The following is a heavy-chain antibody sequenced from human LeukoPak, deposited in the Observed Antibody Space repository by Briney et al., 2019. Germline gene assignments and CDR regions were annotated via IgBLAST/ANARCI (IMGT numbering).Heavy chain of an antibody. CDR2: IWYDGSNK. V-gene: IGHV3-33*01. D-gene: IGHD3-22*01. Sequence: GGSLRLSCAASGFTFSSYGMHWVSQAPGRGLEWVAVIWYDGSNKYYADSVKGRFTISRDNSKNTLYLQMNSLRAEDTAVYYCARDPTYYYDTGHAFDIWGQGTMVTVSS. CDR3: ARDPTYYYDTGHAFDI. CDR1: GFTFSSYG. J-gene: IGHJ3*02.